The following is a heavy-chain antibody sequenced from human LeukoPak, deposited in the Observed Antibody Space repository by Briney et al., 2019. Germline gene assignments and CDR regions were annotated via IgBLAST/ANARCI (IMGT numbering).Heavy chain of an antibody. D-gene: IGHD3-10*01. V-gene: IGHV3-30*02. Sequence: PGGSLRLSCAASGFTFSSYGMHWVRQAPGKGLEWVAFIRNDGSNKYYADSVKSRFTTSRDNSKNTQYLQMNSLRAEDTAVYYCALLDYYYGAGSYYSRPPFDYWGQGTLVTASS. J-gene: IGHJ4*02. CDR2: IRNDGSNK. CDR3: ALLDYYYGAGSYYSRPPFDY. CDR1: GFTFSSYG.